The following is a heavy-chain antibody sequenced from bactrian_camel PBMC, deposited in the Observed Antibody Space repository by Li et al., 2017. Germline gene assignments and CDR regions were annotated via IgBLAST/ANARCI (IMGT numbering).Heavy chain of an antibody. V-gene: IGHV3S53*01. CDR3: AAEARRCLLADQWTY. CDR1: GSTSSGSEYC. J-gene: IGHJ4*01. Sequence: QVQLVESGGGSVRTGGSLRLSCAASGSTSSGSEYCMAWFRQAPGKEREGVAGFQFDGRTGYASSVRGRFTLSRDNAKNTLYLQMNSLKPEDTAMYYCAAEARRCLLADQWTYWGQGTQVTVS. CDR2: FQFDGRT. D-gene: IGHD2*01.